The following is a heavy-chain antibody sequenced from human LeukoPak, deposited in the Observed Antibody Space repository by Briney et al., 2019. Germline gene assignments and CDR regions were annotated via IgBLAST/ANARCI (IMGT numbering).Heavy chain of an antibody. V-gene: IGHV4-59*08. Sequence: KPSETLSLTCTVSGGSISSYYWSWIRQPPGKGLEWIGYIYYSGSTNYNPSLKSRVTISVDTSKNQFSLKLSSVTAADTAVYYCARGDTAMVPFFDYWGQGTLVTVSS. D-gene: IGHD5-18*01. CDR3: ARGDTAMVPFFDY. CDR2: IYYSGST. CDR1: GGSISSYY. J-gene: IGHJ4*02.